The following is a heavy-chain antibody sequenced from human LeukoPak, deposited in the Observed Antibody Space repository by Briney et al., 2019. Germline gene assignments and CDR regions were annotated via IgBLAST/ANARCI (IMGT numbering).Heavy chain of an antibody. CDR3: ARDFRVTTEYNWFDP. Sequence: ASVKVSCKASGYTFTGYYLHWVRQAPGQGLEWMGWINPNSGGTNYAQKFQGRVTITRDTSISTAYMELRRLKSDDTAVYYCARDFRVTTEYNWFDPWGQGTLVTVSS. J-gene: IGHJ5*02. D-gene: IGHD3-3*01. V-gene: IGHV1-2*02. CDR2: INPNSGGT. CDR1: GYTFTGYY.